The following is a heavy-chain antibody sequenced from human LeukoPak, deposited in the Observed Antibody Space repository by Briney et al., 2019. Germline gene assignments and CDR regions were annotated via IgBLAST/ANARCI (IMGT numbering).Heavy chain of an antibody. CDR1: GYTFSDYY. D-gene: IGHD5-24*01. V-gene: IGHV1-2*06. J-gene: IGHJ3*02. CDR2: INPNSGGT. CDR3: ARARDTKRWLKLPNLFDI. Sequence: ASVKVSCKASGYTFSDYYMHWVRQAPEQGLQWMGRINPNSGGTDYAQEFQGRVTMTRDTSISMFYMELTRLRSDDTAVYYCARARDTKRWLKLPNLFDIWGQGTMVTVSS.